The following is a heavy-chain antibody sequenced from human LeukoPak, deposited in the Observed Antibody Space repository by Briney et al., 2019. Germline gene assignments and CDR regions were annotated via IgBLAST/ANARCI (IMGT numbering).Heavy chain of an antibody. CDR2: ISGSGGST. J-gene: IGHJ4*02. Sequence: QPGGSLRLSCAASGFTFSSYAMSWVRQAPGKGLEWVSAISGSGGSTYYADSVKGRFTISRDNSKNTLYLQMNSLRAEDTAVYYCAKDFRGYSGYPLGFDYWGQGILVTVSS. CDR3: AKDFRGYSGYPLGFDY. CDR1: GFTFSSYA. V-gene: IGHV3-23*01. D-gene: IGHD5-12*01.